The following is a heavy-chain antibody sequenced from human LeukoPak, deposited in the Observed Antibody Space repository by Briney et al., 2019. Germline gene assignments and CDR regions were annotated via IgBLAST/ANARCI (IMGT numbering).Heavy chain of an antibody. Sequence: SGGSLRLSCAASGFTFSTYWTHWVRQAPGKGPVWVSRVNPDGSSTTYADSVKGRFTISRDNAKNTLYLQMNSLSAEDTAMYYCAREGHTAFDYWGQGTLVTVSS. J-gene: IGHJ4*02. D-gene: IGHD2-21*02. CDR1: GFTFSTYW. CDR2: VNPDGSST. V-gene: IGHV3-74*01. CDR3: AREGHTAFDY.